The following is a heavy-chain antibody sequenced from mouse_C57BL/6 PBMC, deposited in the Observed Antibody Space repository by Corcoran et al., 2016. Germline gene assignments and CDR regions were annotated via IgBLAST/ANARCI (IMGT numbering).Heavy chain of an antibody. D-gene: IGHD2-13*01. Sequence: QVTLKESGPGILQSSQTLSLTCSFSGFSLSTSGMGVSWIRQPSGKGLEWLAHIYWDDDKRYNPSLKSRLTIPKDTSRNQVFLKITSVDTADTATYYCARRADGDYDPYYAMDYWGQGTSVTVSS. J-gene: IGHJ4*01. CDR2: IYWDDDK. V-gene: IGHV8-12*01. CDR1: GFSLSTSGMG. CDR3: ARRADGDYDPYYAMDY.